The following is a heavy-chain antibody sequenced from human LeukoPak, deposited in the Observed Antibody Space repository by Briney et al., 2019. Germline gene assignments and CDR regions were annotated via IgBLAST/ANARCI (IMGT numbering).Heavy chain of an antibody. Sequence: ASVKVSCKASGYTFTGYYMHWVRQAPGQGLEWMGWINPNSGGTNYAQNFQGRVTMTRDTSISTAYMELSRLRSDDTAIYYCARDNNTPAVIDYWGQGTLVTVSS. J-gene: IGHJ4*02. CDR3: ARDNNTPAVIDY. CDR1: GYTFTGYY. D-gene: IGHD2/OR15-2a*01. V-gene: IGHV1-2*02. CDR2: INPNSGGT.